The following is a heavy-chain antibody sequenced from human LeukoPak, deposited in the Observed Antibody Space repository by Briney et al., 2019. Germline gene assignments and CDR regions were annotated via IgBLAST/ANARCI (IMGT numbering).Heavy chain of an antibody. CDR2: ISGSGGST. V-gene: IGHV3-23*01. CDR3: AKFKVVPAAMPGGWFDP. Sequence: GGSLRLSCAASGFTFSSYAMSWVRQAPGKGLEWVSAISGSGGSTYYADFVKGRFTISRDNPKNTLYLQMISLRAEDTAVYYCAKFKVVPAAMPGGWFDPWGQGTLVTVSS. CDR1: GFTFSSYA. J-gene: IGHJ5*02. D-gene: IGHD2-2*01.